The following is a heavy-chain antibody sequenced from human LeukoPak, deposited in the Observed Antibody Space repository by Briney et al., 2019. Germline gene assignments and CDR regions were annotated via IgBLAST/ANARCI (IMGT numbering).Heavy chain of an antibody. V-gene: IGHV4-34*01. J-gene: IGHJ4*02. D-gene: IGHD5-24*01. CDR2: INHSGST. CDR1: GGSFSGYY. Sequence: SETLSLTCAVYGGSFSGYYWSRIRQPPGKGLEWIGEINHSGSTNYNPSLKSRVTISVDTSKNQFSLKLSSVTAADTAVYYCASTEMATISSDYWGQGTLVTASS. CDR3: ASTEMATISSDY.